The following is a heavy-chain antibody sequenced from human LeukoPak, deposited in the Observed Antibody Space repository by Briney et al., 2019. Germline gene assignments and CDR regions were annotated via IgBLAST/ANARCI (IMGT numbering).Heavy chain of an antibody. CDR3: ARAASHYYDSSGYYRPNLYYFDY. Sequence: SETLSLTCAVYGGSFSGYYWSWIRQPPGKGLEWIGEINHRGSTNYNPSLKSRVTISVDTSKNQFSLKLSSVTAADTAVYYCARAASHYYDSSGYYRPNLYYFDYWGQGTLVTVSS. CDR2: INHRGST. J-gene: IGHJ4*02. V-gene: IGHV4-34*01. D-gene: IGHD3-22*01. CDR1: GGSFSGYY.